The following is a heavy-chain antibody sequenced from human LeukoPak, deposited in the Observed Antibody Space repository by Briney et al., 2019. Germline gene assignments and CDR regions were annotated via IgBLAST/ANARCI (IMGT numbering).Heavy chain of an antibody. CDR2: IYPGDSDT. D-gene: IGHD5-24*01. CDR3: ARHGGGGWLQLRYYFDY. Sequence: GESLKISCQGSGYSFTSYWIGWVRQMPGKGLEWMGIIYPGDSDTRYSPSFQGQVTISADKSIGTAYLQWSSLRASDTAMYYCARHGGGGWLQLRYYFDYWGQGTLVTVSS. CDR1: GYSFTSYW. V-gene: IGHV5-51*01. J-gene: IGHJ4*02.